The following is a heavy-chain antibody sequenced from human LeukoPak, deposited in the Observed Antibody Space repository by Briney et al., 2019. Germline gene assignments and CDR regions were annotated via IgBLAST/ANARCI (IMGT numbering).Heavy chain of an antibody. CDR3: ARRDFWRGFDY. CDR2: INPNSGDT. CDR1: GYTFTDYY. D-gene: IGHD3-3*01. V-gene: IGHV1-2*02. J-gene: IGHJ4*02. Sequence: ASVNVSCKSSGYTFTDYYVHWVRQAPGQGLEWMGWINPNSGDTNYALKFQGRVTMTRDTSISTAYMELSRLKSDDTAVYYCARRDFWRGFDYWGQGSLVTVSS.